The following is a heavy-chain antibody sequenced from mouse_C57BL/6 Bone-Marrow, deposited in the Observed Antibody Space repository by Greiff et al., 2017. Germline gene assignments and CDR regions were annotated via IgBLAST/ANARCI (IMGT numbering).Heavy chain of an antibody. V-gene: IGHV8-8*01. CDR2: IWWDDDK. Sequence: QVQLQQSGPGILQPSQTLSLTCSFSGFSLSTFGMGVGWIRQPSGKGLEWLAHIWWDDDKYYNPALKSRLTISKDTSKNQVFLKIANVDTADTATYYCARIGLLWLRGYFDVWGTGTTVTVSS. CDR3: ARIGLLWLRGYFDV. D-gene: IGHD2-9*01. CDR1: GFSLSTFGMG. J-gene: IGHJ1*03.